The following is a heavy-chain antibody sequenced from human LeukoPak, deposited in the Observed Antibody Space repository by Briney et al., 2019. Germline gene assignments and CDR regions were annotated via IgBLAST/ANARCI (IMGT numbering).Heavy chain of an antibody. CDR2: INPNSGGT. Sequence: GASVKVSCKASGYTFTGYYMHWVRQAPGQGLEWMGWINPNSGGTTYAQKFQGRVTMTRDTSISTAYMELSRLRSDDTAVYYCARDLLYQLQHYYFDYWGQGTLVTVSS. CDR3: ARDLLYQLQHYYFDY. V-gene: IGHV1-2*02. CDR1: GYTFTGYY. D-gene: IGHD2-2*01. J-gene: IGHJ4*02.